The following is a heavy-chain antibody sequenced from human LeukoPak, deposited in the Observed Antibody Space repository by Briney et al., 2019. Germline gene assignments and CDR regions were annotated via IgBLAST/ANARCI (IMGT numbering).Heavy chain of an antibody. CDR3: ARDQASSRYQDDAFDI. Sequence: GASVKVPCKASGYTFTSYGISWVRQAPGQGLEWMGWISAYNGNTNYAQKLQGRVTMPTDTSTSTAYMELRSLRSDDTAVYYCARDQASSRYQDDAFDIWGQGTMVAVSS. J-gene: IGHJ3*02. V-gene: IGHV1-18*01. CDR1: GYTFTSYG. CDR2: ISAYNGNT. D-gene: IGHD6-13*01.